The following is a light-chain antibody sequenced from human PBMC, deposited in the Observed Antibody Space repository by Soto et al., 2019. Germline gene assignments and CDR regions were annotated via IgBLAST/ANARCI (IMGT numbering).Light chain of an antibody. V-gene: IGKV1-5*01. CDR2: DAF. J-gene: IGKJ1*01. Sequence: IQRTQSPSTLSTSVGDRLTLTWRASQSINTWLAWYQQKPGQAPKLLIYDAFSLESGVPLRFRGSGSGTDFTLTISCLKSEDFETYYCQQYYSYSWTFGQGTKVDIK. CDR1: QSINTW. CDR3: QQYYSYSWT.